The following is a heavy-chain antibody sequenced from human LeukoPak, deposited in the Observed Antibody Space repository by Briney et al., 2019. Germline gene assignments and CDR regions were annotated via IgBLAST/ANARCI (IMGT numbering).Heavy chain of an antibody. CDR3: ARAAGAAGGQYFDY. CDR1: GGSISGYY. D-gene: IGHD6-13*01. J-gene: IGHJ4*02. V-gene: IGHV4-4*07. CDR2: IYTNGDT. Sequence: SETLSLTCTVSGGSISGYYWSWIRQPAGQGLEWIGRIYTNGDTRYSPSLKSRVTMSVDTSKNQISLKLRPVTAADTAVYSCARAAGAAGGQYFDYWGQGSFVTVSS.